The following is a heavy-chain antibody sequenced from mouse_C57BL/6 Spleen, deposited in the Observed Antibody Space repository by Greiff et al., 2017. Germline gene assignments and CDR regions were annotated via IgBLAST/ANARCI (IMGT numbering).Heavy chain of an antibody. Sequence: VQLQQSGPELVKPGASVKISCKASGYSFTDYNMNWVKQSNGKSLEWIGVINPNYGTTSYNQTFKGKATLTVGQASSTAYMPLNSLTSEDSAVYYCARGATGTWGFAYWGQGTLVTVSA. D-gene: IGHD4-1*02. CDR1: GYSFTDYN. V-gene: IGHV1-39*01. CDR2: INPNYGTT. CDR3: ARGATGTWGFAY. J-gene: IGHJ3*01.